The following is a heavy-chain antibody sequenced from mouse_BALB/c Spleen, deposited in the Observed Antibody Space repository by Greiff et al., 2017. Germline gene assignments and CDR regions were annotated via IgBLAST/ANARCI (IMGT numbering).Heavy chain of an antibody. V-gene: IGHV2-2*02. CDR1: GFSLTSYG. CDR3: ARNYGNYGYFDV. Sequence: VMLVESGPGLVQPSQSLSITCTVSGFSLTSYGVHWVRQSPGKGLEWLGVIWSGGSTDYNAAFISRLSISKDNSKSQVFFKMNSLQANDTAIYYCARNYGNYGYFDVWGAGTTVTVSS. CDR2: IWSGGST. D-gene: IGHD2-1*01. J-gene: IGHJ1*01.